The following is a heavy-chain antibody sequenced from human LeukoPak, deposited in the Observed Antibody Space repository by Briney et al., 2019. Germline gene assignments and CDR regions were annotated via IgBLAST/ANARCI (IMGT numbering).Heavy chain of an antibody. Sequence: PSETLSLTCTVSGGSISSYYWSWIRQPPGKGLEWIGYIYYSGSTYYNPSLKSRVTISVDTSKNQFSLKLSSVAAADTAVYYCARLHTYYDFWSGYSVDYWGQGTLVTVSS. CDR2: IYYSGST. CDR1: GGSISSYY. CDR3: ARLHTYYDFWSGYSVDY. V-gene: IGHV4-59*08. J-gene: IGHJ4*02. D-gene: IGHD3-3*01.